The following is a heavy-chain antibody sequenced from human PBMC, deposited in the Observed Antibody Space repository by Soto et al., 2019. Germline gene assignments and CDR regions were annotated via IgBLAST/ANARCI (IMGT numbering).Heavy chain of an antibody. Sequence: SETLSLTCSICSGSFSGYYWYWLRKPPGTGLEPIGGISQSANTDYTPSLTSRVSISLDTSKKQFSLNLASVSAADTAVYYCARAPKVRGLSHTQSDFWDQETLVTVSS. CDR2: ISQSANT. J-gene: IGHJ4*02. CDR1: SGSFSGYY. CDR3: ARAPKVRGLSHTQSDF. V-gene: IGHV4-34*01.